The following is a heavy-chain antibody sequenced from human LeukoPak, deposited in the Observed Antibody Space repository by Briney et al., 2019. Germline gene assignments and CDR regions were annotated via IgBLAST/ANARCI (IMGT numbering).Heavy chain of an antibody. CDR1: GYTLTSYD. D-gene: IGHD3-16*02. J-gene: IGHJ5*02. CDR3: ARGIMITFGGVIESVWFDP. V-gene: IGHV1-8*01. Sequence: ASVKVSCKASGYTLTSYDINRVRQATGQGLEWMGWMNPNSGNTGYVQKFQGRVTMTRNTSISTAYMELSSLRSEDTVVYYCARGIMITFGGVIESVWFDPWGQGTLVTVSS. CDR2: MNPNSGNT.